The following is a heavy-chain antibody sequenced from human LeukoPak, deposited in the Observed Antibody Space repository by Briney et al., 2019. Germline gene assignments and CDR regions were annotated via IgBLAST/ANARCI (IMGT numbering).Heavy chain of an antibody. J-gene: IGHJ6*02. V-gene: IGHV1-69*06. CDR3: ARTLPNYYYGMDV. CDR2: IIPIFGTA. CDR1: GGTFSSYA. D-gene: IGHD1-26*01. Sequence: GASVKVSCKASGGTFSSYAISWVRQAPGQGLEWMGGIIPIFGTANYAQKFQGRVTITADKSTSTAYMELSSLRSEDTAVYYCARTLPNYYYGMDVWGQGTTVTVSS.